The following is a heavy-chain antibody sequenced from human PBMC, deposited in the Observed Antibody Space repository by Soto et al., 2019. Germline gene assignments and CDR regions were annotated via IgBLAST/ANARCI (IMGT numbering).Heavy chain of an antibody. D-gene: IGHD3-10*01. CDR1: GDTFAFHS. Sequence: QVQLVQSGAEVKRPGSSVKVSCKASGDTFAFHSINWVRQAPGLGLEWMGRINPILSMSNYAQRFQGRVTMTADKSTSTAYMVLSSLRSEDTAIYYCVTSYGSGYRAFDYWGQGALVTVSS. V-gene: IGHV1-69*02. CDR2: INPILSMS. J-gene: IGHJ4*02. CDR3: VTSYGSGYRAFDY.